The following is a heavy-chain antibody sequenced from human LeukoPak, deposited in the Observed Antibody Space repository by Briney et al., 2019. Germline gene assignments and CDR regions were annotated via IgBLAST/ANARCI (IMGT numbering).Heavy chain of an antibody. V-gene: IGHV3-33*01. J-gene: IGHJ4*01. Sequence: SGGSLRLSCAASGFIFSHHGMHWVRQAPGQGLEWVAVIWSDGTNRFYADSVKGRFTISRDNSQNTVSLQMDSLRVKDTAIYYCARDAQRGFDYSNSLKYWGHGTLVTVSS. CDR1: GFIFSHHG. CDR2: IWSDGTNR. CDR3: ARDAQRGFDYSNSLKY. D-gene: IGHD4-11*01.